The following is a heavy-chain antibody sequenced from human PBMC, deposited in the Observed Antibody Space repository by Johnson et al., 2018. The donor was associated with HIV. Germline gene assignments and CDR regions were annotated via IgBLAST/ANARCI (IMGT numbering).Heavy chain of an antibody. V-gene: IGHV3-30-3*01. J-gene: IGHJ3*02. CDR2: ISYDGSNK. Sequence: QEKLVESGGGVVQPGRSLRLSCAASGFTFSSYAMHWVRQAPGKGLEWVAVISYDGSNKYYADSVKGRFTISRDNSKNTLYLQMNSLRAEDTAVYYCARISQHHNSDAFDIWGQGTMVTVSS. D-gene: IGHD1-1*01. CDR3: ARISQHHNSDAFDI. CDR1: GFTFSSYA.